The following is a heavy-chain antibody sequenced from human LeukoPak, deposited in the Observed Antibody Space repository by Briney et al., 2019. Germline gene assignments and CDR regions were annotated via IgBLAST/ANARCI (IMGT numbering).Heavy chain of an antibody. J-gene: IGHJ5*02. CDR2: IYYSGST. CDR1: GGSVSRGSYY. CDR3: ARDPRSSGYCSGGSCSDWFDP. Sequence: SETLSLTCTVSGGSVSRGSYYWSWIRQPPGKGLEWIGYIYYSGSTNYNPSLKSRVTLSVDTSKNQFSLKLSSVTAADTAVYYCARDPRSSGYCSGGSCSDWFDPWGQGTLVTVSS. V-gene: IGHV4-61*01. D-gene: IGHD2-15*01.